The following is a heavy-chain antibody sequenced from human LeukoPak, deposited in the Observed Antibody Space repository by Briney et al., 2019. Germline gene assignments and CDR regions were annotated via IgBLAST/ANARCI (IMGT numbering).Heavy chain of an antibody. CDR3: ARGLRYYDYVWGSYRHTYFDY. Sequence: PSETLSLTCAVYGGSFSGYYWSWIRQPPGKGLEWIGEINHSGSTNYNPSLKSRVTISVDTSKNQFSLKLSSVTAADTAVYYCARGLRYYDYVWGSYRHTYFDYWGQGTLVTVSS. D-gene: IGHD3-16*02. J-gene: IGHJ4*02. CDR1: GGSFSGYY. V-gene: IGHV4-34*01. CDR2: INHSGST.